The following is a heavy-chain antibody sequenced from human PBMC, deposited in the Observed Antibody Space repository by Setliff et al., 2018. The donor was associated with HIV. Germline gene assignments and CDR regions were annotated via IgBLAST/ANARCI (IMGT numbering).Heavy chain of an antibody. CDR1: GFTFSNYS. CDR3: AKDYYDGNGYYYYFDY. CDR2: ISTSSTYI. D-gene: IGHD3-22*01. V-gene: IGHV3-21*01. Sequence: PGESLKISCAASGFTFSNYSMNWVRQAPGKGLEWVSSISTSSTYIYYADSVKGRFAISRDNSKSTLNLQMTSLRAEDTAVYYCAKDYYDGNGYYYYFDYWGQGTLVTVSS. J-gene: IGHJ4*02.